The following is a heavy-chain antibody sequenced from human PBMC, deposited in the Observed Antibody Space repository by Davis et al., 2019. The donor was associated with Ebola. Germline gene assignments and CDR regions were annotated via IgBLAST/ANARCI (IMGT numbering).Heavy chain of an antibody. D-gene: IGHD1-7*01. CDR3: ARFMQLPALSRPSYYYYGMDV. V-gene: IGHV1-69*06. CDR1: GGTFSSYA. CDR2: IIPIFGTA. J-gene: IGHJ6*02. Sequence: AASVKVSCKASGGTFSSYAISWVRQAPGQGLEWMGGIIPIFGTANYAQKFQGRVTITADKSTSTAYMELSSLRSEDTAVYYCARFMQLPALSRPSYYYYGMDVWGQGTTVTVSS.